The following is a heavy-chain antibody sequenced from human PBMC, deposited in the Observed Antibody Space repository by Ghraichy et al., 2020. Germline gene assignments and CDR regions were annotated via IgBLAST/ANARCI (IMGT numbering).Heavy chain of an antibody. CDR2: INSDGSDT. Sequence: GGSLRLSCAASGFTFSRYWMHWVRQAPGKGLVWVSRINSDGSDTTYAESVKGRFTISRDNAKNTLYLQINSLRSEDTAVYYCARDGSRDYFGSGSYYKYWGQGTLVTVSS. J-gene: IGHJ4*02. CDR1: GFTFSRYW. D-gene: IGHD3-10*01. CDR3: ARDGSRDYFGSGSYYKY. V-gene: IGHV3-74*03.